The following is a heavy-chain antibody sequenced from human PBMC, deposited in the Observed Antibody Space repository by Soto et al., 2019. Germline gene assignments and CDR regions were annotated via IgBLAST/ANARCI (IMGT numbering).Heavy chain of an antibody. V-gene: IGHV1-69*13. CDR2: IIPIFGTA. D-gene: IGHD3-22*01. J-gene: IGHJ4*02. CDR1: GGTFSSYS. Sequence: GAPVKVSCKSSGGTFSSYSISWARQAPGQGLEWMGGIIPIFGTANYAQKFQGRVTITADESTRTAYMELSSLRSEDTAVYYCAREADYDSSGSYYFYWGQGTLVTVSS. CDR3: AREADYDSSGSYYFY.